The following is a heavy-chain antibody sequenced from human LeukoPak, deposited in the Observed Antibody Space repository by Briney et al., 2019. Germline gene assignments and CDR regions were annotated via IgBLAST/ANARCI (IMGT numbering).Heavy chain of an antibody. J-gene: IGHJ4*02. CDR1: GGSISSYY. V-gene: IGHV4-59*01. CDR2: IYYSGST. CDR3: AREQSHGYNSRALDY. Sequence: SETLSLTCTVSGGSISSYYWSWIRQPPGKGLEWIGYIYYSGSTNYNPSPKSRVTISVDTSKNQFSLKLSSVTAADTAVYYCAREQSHGYNSRALDYWGQGTLVTVSS. D-gene: IGHD5-24*01.